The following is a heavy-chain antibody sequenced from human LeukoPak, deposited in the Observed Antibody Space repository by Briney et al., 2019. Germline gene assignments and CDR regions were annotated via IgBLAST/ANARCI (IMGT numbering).Heavy chain of an antibody. J-gene: IGHJ5*02. V-gene: IGHV1-69*04. Sequence: GSSVKVSCKASGGTFSSYAISWVRQAPGQGLEWMGRIIPILGIANYAQKFQGRVTITADKSTSTAYMELSSLRSEDTAVYYCVSVGERTYNWFDPWGQGTLVTVSS. CDR2: IIPILGIA. CDR1: GGTFSSYA. CDR3: VSVGERTYNWFDP. D-gene: IGHD1-1*01.